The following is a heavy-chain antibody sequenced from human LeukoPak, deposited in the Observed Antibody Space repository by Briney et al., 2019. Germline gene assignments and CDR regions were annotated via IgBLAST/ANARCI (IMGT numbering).Heavy chain of an antibody. CDR2: IYYSGST. Sequence: PSETLSLTCSVSGGSISSYHWNWIRQPPGKGLEWIGYIYYSGSTTYNPSLKSRVTISLDTSKNQFSLKLSSVTAADTAVYYRARVGYCSGGHCLNDYWDQGILVTVSS. J-gene: IGHJ4*02. CDR1: GGSISSYH. CDR3: ARVGYCSGGHCLNDY. D-gene: IGHD2-15*01. V-gene: IGHV4-59*01.